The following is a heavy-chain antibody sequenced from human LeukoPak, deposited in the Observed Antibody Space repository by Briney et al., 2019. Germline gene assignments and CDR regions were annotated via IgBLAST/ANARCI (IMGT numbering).Heavy chain of an antibody. Sequence: GGSLRLSCAASGFTFSSYSMNWVRQAPGKGLEWISYISSISGSTTHYADSVKGRFTISRDNAKNSLYLQMNSLRAEDTAVYYCARGRWDSSPGSGSYYNGDYFDYWGQGTLVTVSS. CDR3: ARGRWDSSPGSGSYYNGDYFDY. CDR2: ISSISGSTT. D-gene: IGHD3-10*01. CDR1: GFTFSSYS. J-gene: IGHJ4*02. V-gene: IGHV3-48*04.